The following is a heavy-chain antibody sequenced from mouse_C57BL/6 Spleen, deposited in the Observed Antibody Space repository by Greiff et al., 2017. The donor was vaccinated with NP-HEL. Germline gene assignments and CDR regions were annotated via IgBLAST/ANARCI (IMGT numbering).Heavy chain of an antibody. CDR1: GYTFTSYW. CDR3: ARNGGWYFDV. V-gene: IGHV1-64*01. Sequence: QVQLKQPGAELVKPGASVKLSCKASGYTFTSYWMHWVKQRPGQGLEWIGMIHPNSGSTNYNEKFKSKATLTVDKSSSTAYMQLSSLTSEDSAVYYCARNGGWYFDVWGTGTTVTVSS. J-gene: IGHJ1*03. CDR2: IHPNSGST.